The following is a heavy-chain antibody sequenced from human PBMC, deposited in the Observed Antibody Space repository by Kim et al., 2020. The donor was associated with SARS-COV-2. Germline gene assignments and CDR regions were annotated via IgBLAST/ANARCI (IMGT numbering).Heavy chain of an antibody. J-gene: IGHJ1*01. Sequence: GGSLRLSCAASGFTFSSYAMSWVRQAPGKGLEWVSAISGSGGSKYYADSVKGRFTISRDNSKNTLYLQMNSLRAEDTAVYYCAKDGPWLVLGGRRGFQHWGQGTPVTVSS. CDR1: GFTFSSYA. CDR3: AKDGPWLVLGGRRGFQH. V-gene: IGHV3-23*01. CDR2: ISGSGGSK. D-gene: IGHD6-19*01.